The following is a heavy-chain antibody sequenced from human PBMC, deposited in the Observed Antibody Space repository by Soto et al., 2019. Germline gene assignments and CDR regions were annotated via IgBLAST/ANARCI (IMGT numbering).Heavy chain of an antibody. CDR3: ARERDSSGYNAFDI. V-gene: IGHV1-18*01. CDR1: GYTFTSYG. Sequence: ASVKVSCKASGYTFTSYGISWVRQAPGQGLEWMGWISAYNGNTNYAQKLQGRVTMTKDTSTSTAYMELRSLRSDDTAVYYCARERDSSGYNAFDIWGQGTMVTVSS. J-gene: IGHJ3*02. D-gene: IGHD6-19*01. CDR2: ISAYNGNT.